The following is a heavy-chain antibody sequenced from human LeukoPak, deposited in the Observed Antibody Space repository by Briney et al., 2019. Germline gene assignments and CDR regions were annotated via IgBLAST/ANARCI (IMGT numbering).Heavy chain of an antibody. V-gene: IGHV3-66*01. CDR1: GFTFSSHY. CDR3: ASLLGVREEDAFDI. CDR2: LYSDGST. Sequence: SGGSLRLSCAASGFTFSSHYMNWVRQAPGKSLERVSVLYSDGSTYYPDSVKGRFTISRDNSKNTLYLQMNSLRAEDTAVYYCASLLGVREEDAFDIWGQGTMVTVSS. J-gene: IGHJ3*02. D-gene: IGHD3-10*01.